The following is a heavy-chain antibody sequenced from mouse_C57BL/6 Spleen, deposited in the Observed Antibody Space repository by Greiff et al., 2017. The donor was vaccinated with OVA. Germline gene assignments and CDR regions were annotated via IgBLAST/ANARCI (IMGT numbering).Heavy chain of an antibody. CDR3: AKEGNWDYFDY. Sequence: VKLQQPGAELVRPGSSVKLSCKASGYTFTSYWMDWVKQRPGQGLEWIGNIYPSDSETHYNQKFKDKATLTVDKSSSTAYMQLSSLTSEDSAVYYCAKEGNWDYFDYWGQGTTLTVSS. CDR1: GYTFTSYW. V-gene: IGHV1-61*01. CDR2: IYPSDSET. J-gene: IGHJ2*01. D-gene: IGHD4-1*01.